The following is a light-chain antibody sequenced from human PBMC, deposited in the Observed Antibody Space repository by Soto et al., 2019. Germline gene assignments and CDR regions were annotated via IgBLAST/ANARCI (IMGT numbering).Light chain of an antibody. CDR3: SSYTSSSTRV. J-gene: IGLJ1*01. Sequence: LTQPASVSGSPGQSITISCTGTSSDVGGYNYVSWYQQHPGKAPKLMIYEVNNRPSGVSNRFSGSKSGNTASLTISGLQAEDEADYYCSSYTSSSTRVFGTGTKVTVL. V-gene: IGLV2-14*01. CDR1: SSDVGGYNY. CDR2: EVN.